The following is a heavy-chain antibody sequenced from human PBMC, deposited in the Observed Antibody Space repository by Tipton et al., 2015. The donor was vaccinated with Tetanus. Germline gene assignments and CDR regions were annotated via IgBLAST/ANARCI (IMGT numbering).Heavy chain of an antibody. CDR3: ARPLALEAAFDI. V-gene: IGHV1-46*01. J-gene: IGHJ3*02. Sequence: QLVQSGAEVKKPGASVKVSCKASGYTFTSYYMHWVRPAPGQGLEWMGIINPSGGSTSYAQKFQGRVTMTRDTSTSTVYMELSSLRSEDTAVYYCARPLALEAAFDIWGQGTMVTVSS. D-gene: IGHD5-24*01. CDR1: GYTFTSYY. CDR2: INPSGGST.